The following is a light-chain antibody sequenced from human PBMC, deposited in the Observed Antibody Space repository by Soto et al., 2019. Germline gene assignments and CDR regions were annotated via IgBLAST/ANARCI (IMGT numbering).Light chain of an antibody. Sequence: EIVLTQSPGTLSLSPGERATLSCRASQSVSSNYFAWYQQKPGQAPRPLIYGASSRATGIPDRFSGSGAGTDFTLTISRLESEDFAVYYCQQYGSSPWSFGQGTKVEIK. V-gene: IGKV3-20*01. CDR1: QSVSSNY. CDR3: QQYGSSPWS. CDR2: GAS. J-gene: IGKJ1*01.